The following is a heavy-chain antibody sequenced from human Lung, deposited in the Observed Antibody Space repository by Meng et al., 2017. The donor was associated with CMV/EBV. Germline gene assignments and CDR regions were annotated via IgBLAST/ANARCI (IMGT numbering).Heavy chain of an antibody. V-gene: IGHV7-4-1*02. D-gene: IGHD6-13*01. J-gene: IGHJ4*02. CDR3: ARGSLEADEDPG. Sequence: QVQLLQAWSEWKKPGDCVKVSCKASGYTFTNYAMNWVRRAPGQVLEWMGWINTITGDPTYAQGFTGLFVFSLDTSVSTAYLQISSIKTDDTAVYYCARGSLEADEDPGWGQGTLVTVSS. CDR2: INTITGDP. CDR1: GYTFTNYA.